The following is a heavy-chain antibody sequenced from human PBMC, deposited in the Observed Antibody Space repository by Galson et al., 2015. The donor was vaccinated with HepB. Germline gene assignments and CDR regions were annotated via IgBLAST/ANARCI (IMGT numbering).Heavy chain of an antibody. CDR3: ARSADSGSYYEYYYYYGMDV. Sequence: QSGAEVKKPGESLKISCKGSGYSFTSYWIGWVRQMPGKGLEWMGIIYPGDSDTRYSPSFQGQVTISADKSISTAYLQWSSLKASDTAMYYCARSADSGSYYEYYYYYGMDVWGQGTTVTVSS. CDR1: GYSFTSYW. V-gene: IGHV5-51*03. D-gene: IGHD1-26*01. CDR2: IYPGDSDT. J-gene: IGHJ6*02.